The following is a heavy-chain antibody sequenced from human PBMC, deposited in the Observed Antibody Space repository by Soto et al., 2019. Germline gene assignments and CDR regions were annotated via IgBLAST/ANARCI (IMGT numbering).Heavy chain of an antibody. V-gene: IGHV1-8*01. CDR2: MNPNSGNT. CDR1: VYTFTSYD. CDR3: ARGMSVLMVYAVYYYYYGMDV. D-gene: IGHD2-8*01. J-gene: IGHJ6*02. Sequence: XSVKVSCEASVYTFTSYDINWVRQATGQGLEWVGWMNPNSGNTGYAQKFQGRVTMTRNTSISTAYMELSSLRSEDTAVYYCARGMSVLMVYAVYYYYYGMDVWGQGTTVTVSS.